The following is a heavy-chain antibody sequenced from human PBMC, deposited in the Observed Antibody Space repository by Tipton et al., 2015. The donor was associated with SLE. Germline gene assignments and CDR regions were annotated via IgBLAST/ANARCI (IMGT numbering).Heavy chain of an antibody. Sequence: LRLSCTVSGGSISGYYWSWIRQPPGKGLEWIGNIYESGNSNYNPSLKSRVTISVDASKNQFSLRLTSLTAADTAVYYCARVVYSFSDAFDIWGQGTLVAVSS. V-gene: IGHV4-59*01. CDR2: IYESGNS. J-gene: IGHJ3*02. CDR3: ARVVYSFSDAFDI. D-gene: IGHD6-13*01. CDR1: GGSISGYY.